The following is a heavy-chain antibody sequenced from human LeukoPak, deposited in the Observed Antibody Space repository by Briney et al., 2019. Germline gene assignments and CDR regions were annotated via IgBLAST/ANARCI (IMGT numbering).Heavy chain of an antibody. CDR2: ISSDGSNK. Sequence: PGRSLRLSCAASGFTFSTYGIHWVRQAPGKGLEWVAAISSDGSNKHYADSVKGRFTIARDDSKNTPYLQMSSLGAEDTAVYYCAKRYSSGWEFDYWGQGTLVTVSS. J-gene: IGHJ4*02. CDR3: AKRYSSGWEFDY. CDR1: GFTFSTYG. D-gene: IGHD6-19*01. V-gene: IGHV3-30*18.